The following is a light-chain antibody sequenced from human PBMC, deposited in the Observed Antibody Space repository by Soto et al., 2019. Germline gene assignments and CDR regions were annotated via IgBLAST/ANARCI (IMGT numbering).Light chain of an antibody. V-gene: IGLV2-23*01. CDR3: CSYAGSSPVV. Sequence: QSVMTQPASVSGSPGRSITISCTGTSSDVGSYNLVSWYQQHPGKAPKLMIYEGSKRPSGVSNRFSGSKSGNTASLTISGLQAEDEADYYCCSYAGSSPVVFGGGTKLTVL. CDR2: EGS. J-gene: IGLJ2*01. CDR1: SSDVGSYNL.